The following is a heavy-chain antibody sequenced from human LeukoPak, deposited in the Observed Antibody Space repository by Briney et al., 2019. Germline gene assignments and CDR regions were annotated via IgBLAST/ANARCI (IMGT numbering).Heavy chain of an antibody. CDR1: GGSISSSHYY. CDR2: IYYRGYT. V-gene: IGHV4-39*01. J-gene: IGHJ6*03. CDR3: AKGGAVSSKSITMLRGTRRYNYYMDV. D-gene: IGHD3-10*01. Sequence: PSETLSLTCTVSGGSISSSHYYWGWIRQPPGKGLEWIASIYYRGYTYYNPSLKSRITISVDTSKNQFSLKVSSVTAADTAVYYCAKGGAVSSKSITMLRGTRRYNYYMDVWGKGTTVTISS.